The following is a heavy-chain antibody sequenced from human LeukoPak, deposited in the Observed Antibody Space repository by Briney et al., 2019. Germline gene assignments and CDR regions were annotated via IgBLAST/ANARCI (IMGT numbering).Heavy chain of an antibody. Sequence: PGGSRRLSCAASGFAFSSYAMSWVRQAPGKGLEWVSAISGSGENTNYADSVKGRFTMSRDNSRNMLYLQMNSLRDEDTAKYYCAKTVSGSYSYQGGDYWGQGTLVTVSS. CDR3: AKTVSGSYSYQGGDY. J-gene: IGHJ4*02. CDR2: ISGSGENT. CDR1: GFAFSSYA. V-gene: IGHV3-23*01. D-gene: IGHD3-16*02.